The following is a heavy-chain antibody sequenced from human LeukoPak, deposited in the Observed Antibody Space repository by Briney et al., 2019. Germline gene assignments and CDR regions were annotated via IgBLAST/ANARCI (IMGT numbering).Heavy chain of an antibody. V-gene: IGHV3-30*02. CDR2: TRPDGSNK. CDR1: GFTFGSYG. CDR3: AKDWSTDWSNWFDS. J-gene: IGHJ5*01. D-gene: IGHD3-3*01. Sequence: GGSLRLSCAASGFTFGSYGMHWVRQAPGKGLEWVAFTRPDGSNKHYGDSVQGRFTISRDNSRNTLYLQMNSLRVEDTAMYYCAKDWSTDWSNWFDSWGPGSLVTVSS.